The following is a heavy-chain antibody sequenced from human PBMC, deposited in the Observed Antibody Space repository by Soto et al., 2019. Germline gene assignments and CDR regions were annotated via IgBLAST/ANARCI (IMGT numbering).Heavy chain of an antibody. V-gene: IGHV3-53*04. CDR2: LHSGGDT. J-gene: IGHJ6*02. CDR1: GIPVSSNY. CDR3: ARDGPYYYAARMDV. D-gene: IGHD3-10*01. Sequence: EVQLVESGGGLVQPGGSLRLSCAASGIPVSSNYMTWVRQAPGKGPEWGSVLHSGGDTYYANSVKGRFTISRHYSTNTLCLQMTSLTPEDTGVYYCARDGPYYYAARMDVWGQGTTVTVSS.